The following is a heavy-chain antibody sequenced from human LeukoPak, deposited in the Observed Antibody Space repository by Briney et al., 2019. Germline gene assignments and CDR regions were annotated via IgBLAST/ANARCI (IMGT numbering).Heavy chain of an antibody. Sequence: ASVTVSCTVSGYTLTELSMHWVRQAPGKGLEWMGGFDPEDGETIYAQKFQGRVTMTEDTSTDTAYMELSSLRSEDTAVYYCATESPFCTNGVCEGYYGMDVWGQGTTVTVSS. CDR3: ATESPFCTNGVCEGYYGMDV. D-gene: IGHD2-8*01. CDR1: GYTLTELS. V-gene: IGHV1-24*01. CDR2: FDPEDGET. J-gene: IGHJ6*02.